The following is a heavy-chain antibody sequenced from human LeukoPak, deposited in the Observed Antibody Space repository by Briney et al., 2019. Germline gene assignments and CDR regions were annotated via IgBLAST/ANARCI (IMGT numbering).Heavy chain of an antibody. CDR3: ARGSLYGTNGVCYTEFPFDY. J-gene: IGHJ4*02. V-gene: IGHV1-18*01. D-gene: IGHD2-8*01. CDR2: ISAYNGNT. CDR1: GYTFTSYG. Sequence: ASVKVSCKASGYTFTSYGLSWVRPAPGQGLEWMGWISAYNGNTNYAQKLQGRVTMTTDTSTSTAYMELRSLRADDTAVYYCARGSLYGTNGVCYTEFPFDYWVQGSLVTVSS.